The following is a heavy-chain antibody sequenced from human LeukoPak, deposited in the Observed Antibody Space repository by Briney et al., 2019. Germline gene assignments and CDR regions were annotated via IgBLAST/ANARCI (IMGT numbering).Heavy chain of an antibody. V-gene: IGHV3-30*02. CDR3: TSGSYHEVDY. J-gene: IGHJ4*02. CDR2: IRYDGSNK. D-gene: IGHD1-26*01. Sequence: GGSLRLSCAASGFTFSSYGMHWVRQAPGKGLEWVAFIRYDGSNKYYADSVKGRFTISRDNSKNTLYLQMSSLRAEDTAVYYCTSGSYHEVDYWGQGTLVTVSS. CDR1: GFTFSSYG.